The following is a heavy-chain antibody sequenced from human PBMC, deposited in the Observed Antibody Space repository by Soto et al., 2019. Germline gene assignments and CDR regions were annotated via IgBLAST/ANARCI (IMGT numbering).Heavy chain of an antibody. V-gene: IGHV1-8*01. CDR2: MNPNSGNT. CDR3: ARGLRGYSYGRDACEI. D-gene: IGHD5-18*01. J-gene: IGHJ3*02. Sequence: ASVKVSCKASGYTFTSYDINWVRQATGQGLEWMGWMNPNSGNTGYAQKFQGRVTMTRNTSISTAYMELSSLRSEDTAVYYCARGLRGYSYGRDACEIWGQGTMVTVAS. CDR1: GYTFTSYD.